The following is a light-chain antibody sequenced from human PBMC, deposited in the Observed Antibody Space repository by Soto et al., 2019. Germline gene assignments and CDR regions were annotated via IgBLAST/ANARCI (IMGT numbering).Light chain of an antibody. V-gene: IGLV2-14*01. CDR2: DVS. CDR3: SSYTSSSTYV. CDR1: SSDVGDYNY. J-gene: IGLJ1*01. Sequence: QCALTQPASVSGSPGQSITISCTGTSSDVGDYNYVSWYQQHPGKAPKLMIFDVSNRPSGVSNRFSGSKSGNTASLTISGLQAEDEAEYYCSSYTSSSTYVFGTGTKVTVL.